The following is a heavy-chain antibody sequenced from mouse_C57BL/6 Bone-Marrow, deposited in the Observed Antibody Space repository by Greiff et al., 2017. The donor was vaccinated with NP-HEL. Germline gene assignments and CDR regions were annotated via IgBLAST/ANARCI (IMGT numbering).Heavy chain of an antibody. V-gene: IGHV1-78*01. CDR2: IYPRDGST. J-gene: IGHJ3*01. Sequence: VNLVESDAELVKPGASVKISCKVSGYTFTDHTIHWMKQRPEQGLEWIGYIYPRDGSTKYNEKFKGKATLTADKSSSTAYMQLNSLTSEDSAVYFCARRGYGSSSWFAYWGQGTLVTVSA. D-gene: IGHD1-1*01. CDR3: ARRGYGSSSWFAY. CDR1: GYTFTDHT.